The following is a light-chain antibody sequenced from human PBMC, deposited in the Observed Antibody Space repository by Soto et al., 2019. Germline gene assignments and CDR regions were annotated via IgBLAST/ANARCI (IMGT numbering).Light chain of an antibody. Sequence: EIVMTQSPATLSVSPGERATLSCRASRSVSSNLAWYQQKPGQAPRLLMYGASTRATGIPARFSGSGSGTEFTLTISSLQSEDFAVYYCQQYNNWPPYTFGQGTKVEIK. CDR3: QQYNNWPPYT. CDR2: GAS. CDR1: RSVSSN. V-gene: IGKV3-15*01. J-gene: IGKJ2*01.